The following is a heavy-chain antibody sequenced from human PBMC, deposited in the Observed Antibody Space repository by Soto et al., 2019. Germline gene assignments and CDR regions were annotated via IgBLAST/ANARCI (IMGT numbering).Heavy chain of an antibody. J-gene: IGHJ4*02. V-gene: IGHV3-30*18. Sequence: QVQLVESGGGVVQPGRSLRLSCAASKFTFSRYGMHWVRQAPGKGLEWVAVISYDGHNKYYADSVKGRFTISRDNSKNMLFLQMNSLRAVDMAVYYCAKDRGSTIWRGTFDYWGQGTLVTVSS. CDR1: KFTFSRYG. CDR2: ISYDGHNK. D-gene: IGHD3-3*01. CDR3: AKDRGSTIWRGTFDY.